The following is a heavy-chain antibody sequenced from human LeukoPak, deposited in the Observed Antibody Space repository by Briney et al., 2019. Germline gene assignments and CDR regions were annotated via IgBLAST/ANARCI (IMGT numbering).Heavy chain of an antibody. J-gene: IGHJ5*02. D-gene: IGHD6-19*01. Sequence: PGGSLRLSCAASGFTFSSYGMHWVRQAPGKGLEWVAFIRYDGSNKYYADSVKGRFTISRDNSKNTLYLQMNSLRAEDTAVYYCAKDKSIAVAQTGWFDPWGQGTLVTVSS. CDR2: IRYDGSNK. CDR1: GFTFSSYG. CDR3: AKDKSIAVAQTGWFDP. V-gene: IGHV3-30*02.